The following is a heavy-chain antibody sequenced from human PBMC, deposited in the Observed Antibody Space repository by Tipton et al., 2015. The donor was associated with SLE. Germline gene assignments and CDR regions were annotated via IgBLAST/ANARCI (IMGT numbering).Heavy chain of an antibody. Sequence: GRFTISRDNAKNPLYLQMNSLRAEDTAVYYCARRYTSETDVWGQGTTVTVSS. J-gene: IGHJ6*02. CDR3: ARRYTSETDV. D-gene: IGHD6-19*01. V-gene: IGHV3-7*04.